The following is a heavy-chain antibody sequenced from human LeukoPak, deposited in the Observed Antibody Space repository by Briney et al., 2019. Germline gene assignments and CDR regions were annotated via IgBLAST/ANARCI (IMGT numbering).Heavy chain of an antibody. D-gene: IGHD2-2*02. CDR3: ARDVLYPRSDAFDI. V-gene: IGHV4-59*01. CDR1: GGSISSYY. CDR2: IYYSGST. J-gene: IGHJ3*02. Sequence: SETLSLTCTVSGGSISSYYRSWIRQPPGKGLEWIGYIYYSGSTNYNPSLKSRVTISVDTSKNQFSLKLSSVTAADTAVYYCARDVLYPRSDAFDIWGQRTMVTVSS.